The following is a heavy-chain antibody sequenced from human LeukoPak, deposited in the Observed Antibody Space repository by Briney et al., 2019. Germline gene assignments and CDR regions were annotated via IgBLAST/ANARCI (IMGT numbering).Heavy chain of an antibody. CDR1: GYTFTSYY. J-gene: IGHJ4*02. CDR3: AREREGGYSSSWYYFDY. CDR2: INPSGGST. V-gene: IGHV1-46*01. D-gene: IGHD6-13*01. Sequence: ASVKVSCKASGYTFTSYYMHWVRQAPGQGLEWMGIINPSGGSTSYAQKFQGRVTITADESTSTAYMELSSLRSEDTAVYYCAREREGGYSSSWYYFDYWGQGTLVTVSS.